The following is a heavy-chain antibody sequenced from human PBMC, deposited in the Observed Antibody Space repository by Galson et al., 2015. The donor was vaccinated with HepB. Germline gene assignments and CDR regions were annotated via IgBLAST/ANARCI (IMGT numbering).Heavy chain of an antibody. Sequence: ETLSLTCAVSGGSISSSNWWSWVRQPPGKGLEWIGEIYHSGSTNYNPSLKSRVTISVDKSKNQFSLKLSSVTAADTAVYYCARVAQCGGDCYTYYYYGMDVWGQGTTVTVSS. CDR2: IYHSGST. CDR3: ARVAQCGGDCYTYYYYGMDV. D-gene: IGHD2-21*02. CDR1: GGSISSSNW. V-gene: IGHV4-4*02. J-gene: IGHJ6*02.